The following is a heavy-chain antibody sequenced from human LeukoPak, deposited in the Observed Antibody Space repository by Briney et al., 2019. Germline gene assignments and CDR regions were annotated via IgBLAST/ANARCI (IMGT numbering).Heavy chain of an antibody. CDR2: IKSDGSDT. CDR3: ARESGIAVADSFDY. V-gene: IGHV3-74*01. Sequence: GGSLRLSCAASGFTLSSYWMHWVRQVPGKGLVWVSRIKSDGSDTRYADSVKGRFTISRDNAKNTLYLQMNSLRAEDTAVYYCARESGIAVADSFDYWGQGTLVTVSS. J-gene: IGHJ4*02. CDR1: GFTLSSYW. D-gene: IGHD6-19*01.